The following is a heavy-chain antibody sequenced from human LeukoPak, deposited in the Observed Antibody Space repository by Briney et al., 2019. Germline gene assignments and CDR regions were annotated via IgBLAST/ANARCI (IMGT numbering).Heavy chain of an antibody. CDR2: ISSSSSTI. J-gene: IGHJ4*02. CDR1: GFTFDYYW. V-gene: IGHV3-48*01. CDR3: ARAGEWELLFY. Sequence: GGSLRLSCAASGFTFDYYWMTWVRQAPGKGLEWVSYISSSSSTIYYADSVKGRFTISRDNAKNSLYLQMNSLRAEDTAVYYCARAGEWELLFYWGQGTLVTVSS. D-gene: IGHD1-26*01.